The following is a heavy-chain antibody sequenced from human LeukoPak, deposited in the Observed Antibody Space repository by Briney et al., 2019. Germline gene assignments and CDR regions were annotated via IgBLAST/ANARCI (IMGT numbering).Heavy chain of an antibody. Sequence: EASVKVCCNVSGYTLTELSMHWVRQAPGKGLEWMGGFDPEDGETIYAQKFQGRVTMTEDTSTDTAYMELSSLRSEDTAVYYCATDPIVGATFHFDYWGQGTLVTFSS. CDR3: ATDPIVGATFHFDY. CDR1: GYTLTELS. CDR2: FDPEDGET. V-gene: IGHV1-24*01. D-gene: IGHD1-26*01. J-gene: IGHJ4*02.